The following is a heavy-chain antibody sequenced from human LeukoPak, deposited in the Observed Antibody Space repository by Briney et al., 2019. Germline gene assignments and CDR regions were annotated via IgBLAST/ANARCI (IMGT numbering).Heavy chain of an antibody. CDR2: IYWDDDS. CDR1: GFSLTTNGVG. CDR3: AHSSLGLSTFDY. V-gene: IGHV2-5*02. Sequence: ESGPTLMKPTQTLTLTCTFSGFSLTTNGVGVGWIRQPPGKALEWLGIIYWDDDSRYSPSLKSRLTITKDTSKNQVVLTMTNMDPVDTATYYCAHSSLGLSTFDYWGQGTLVTVSS. J-gene: IGHJ4*02.